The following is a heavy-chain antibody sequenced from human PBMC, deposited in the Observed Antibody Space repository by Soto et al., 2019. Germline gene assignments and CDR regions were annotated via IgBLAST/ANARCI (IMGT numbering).Heavy chain of an antibody. V-gene: IGHV4-34*01. Sequence: PSETLSLTCAVYGGSFSGYYWSWIRQPPGKGLEWIGEINHSGSTNYNPSLKSRVTISVDTSTNHFSLKRSSVTAADTAVYYCARGFVVKERGDNLYGMDVWGQGTTVTVPS. CDR2: INHSGST. CDR3: ARGFVVKERGDNLYGMDV. J-gene: IGHJ6*02. CDR1: GGSFSGYY. D-gene: IGHD5-18*01.